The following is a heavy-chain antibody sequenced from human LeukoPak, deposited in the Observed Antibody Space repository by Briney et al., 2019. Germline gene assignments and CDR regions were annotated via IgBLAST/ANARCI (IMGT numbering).Heavy chain of an antibody. CDR2: IIPILGIA. CDR1: GGTFSSYA. V-gene: IGHV1-69*04. CDR3: ARARVTTSWYYYYYMDV. Sequence: ASVKVSCKASGGTFSSYAISWVRQAPGQGLEWMGRIIPILGIANYAQKFQGRVTITTDESTSTAYMELSSLRSEDTAVYYCARARVTTSWYYYYYMDVWGKGTTVTVSS. D-gene: IGHD4-17*01. J-gene: IGHJ6*03.